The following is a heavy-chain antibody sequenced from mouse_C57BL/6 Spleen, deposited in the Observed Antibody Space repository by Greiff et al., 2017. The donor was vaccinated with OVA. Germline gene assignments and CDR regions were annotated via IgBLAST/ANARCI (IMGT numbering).Heavy chain of an antibody. CDR3: ARWDTTVDTGFAY. J-gene: IGHJ3*01. D-gene: IGHD1-1*01. Sequence: VQRVESGPELVKPGASVKISCKASGYAFSSSWMNWVKQRPGKGLEWIGRIYPGDGDTNYNGKFKGKATLTADKSSSTAYMQLSSLTSEDSAVYFCARWDTTVDTGFAYWGQGTLVTVSA. CDR2: IYPGDGDT. CDR1: GYAFSSSW. V-gene: IGHV1-82*01.